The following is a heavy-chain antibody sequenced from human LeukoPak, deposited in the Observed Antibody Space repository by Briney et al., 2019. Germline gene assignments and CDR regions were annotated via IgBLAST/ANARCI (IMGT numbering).Heavy chain of an antibody. J-gene: IGHJ3*02. CDR2: ISKRGST. V-gene: IGHV4-59*11. D-gene: IGHD6-25*01. Sequence: PSETLSPTCTVSGVSIGSHFWSWIRKLPGKGLQWIGYISKRGSTKYDPYLKSRASISVDTSKNQISLKLTSVTAADTAVYYCARDHEWGSENAFDIWGEGTMVTVSS. CDR3: ARDHEWGSENAFDI. CDR1: GVSIGSHF.